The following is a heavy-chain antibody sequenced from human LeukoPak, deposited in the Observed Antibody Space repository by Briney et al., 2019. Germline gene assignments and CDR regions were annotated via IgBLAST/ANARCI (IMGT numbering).Heavy chain of an antibody. V-gene: IGHV3-23*01. CDR1: GFTLSSYA. Sequence: GGSLRLSCAASGFTLSSYAMSWVRQAPGKGLEWVSSISASGGSTNYADSVKGRFTIPRDNSKNTVYLQMNSLRAEDTAVYYCAKVMKGSERLTMVRGVIIKTAGLYYMDVWGKGTTVTVSS. D-gene: IGHD3-10*01. J-gene: IGHJ6*03. CDR2: ISASGGST. CDR3: AKVMKGSERLTMVRGVIIKTAGLYYMDV.